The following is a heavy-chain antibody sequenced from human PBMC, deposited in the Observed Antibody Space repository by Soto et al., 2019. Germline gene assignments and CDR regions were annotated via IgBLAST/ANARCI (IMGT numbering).Heavy chain of an antibody. Sequence: QVQLVQSGAEVKKPGSSVKVSCKASGGTFSSYTISWVRQAPGQGLEWMGRIIPILGIANYAQKFQGRVTITADKSTSTAYMELSSLRSEDTAVYYCSTDRWFGEFGDWFDPWGQGTLVTVSS. J-gene: IGHJ5*02. CDR2: IIPILGIA. CDR3: STDRWFGEFGDWFDP. V-gene: IGHV1-69*08. D-gene: IGHD3-10*01. CDR1: GGTFSSYT.